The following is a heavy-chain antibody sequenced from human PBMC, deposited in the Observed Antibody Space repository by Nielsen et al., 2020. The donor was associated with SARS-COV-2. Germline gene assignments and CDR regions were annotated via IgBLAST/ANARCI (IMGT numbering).Heavy chain of an antibody. J-gene: IGHJ6*02. CDR1: GFTFSDYY. V-gene: IGHV3-11*03. CDR2: ISGSSTYT. CDR3: ATGPVPAAMGGYYYAMDV. D-gene: IGHD2-2*01. Sequence: GESLKISCAASGFTFSDYYMTWIRQAPGKGLEWVSYISGSSTYTNYADSVKGRFTISRDNAKNTLYLQMNSLRAEDTAVYYCATGPVPAAMGGYYYAMDVWGQGTTVTVSS.